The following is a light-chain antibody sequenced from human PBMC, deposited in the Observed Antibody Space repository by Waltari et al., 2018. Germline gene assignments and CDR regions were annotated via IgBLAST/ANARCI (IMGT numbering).Light chain of an antibody. CDR2: KAS. J-gene: IGKJ1*01. CDR1: QSISSY. V-gene: IGKV1-5*03. Sequence: DIQMTQSPSTLSASVGDRVSITCRASQSISSYLAWYQKKPGKAPNLLIYKASTLESEVPSRFSGSGSGTEFTLTISSLQPDDFATYYCQQYNSYSWTFGQGTKVEIK. CDR3: QQYNSYSWT.